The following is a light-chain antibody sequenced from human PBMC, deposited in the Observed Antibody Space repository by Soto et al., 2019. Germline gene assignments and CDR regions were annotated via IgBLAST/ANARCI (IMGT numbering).Light chain of an antibody. J-gene: IGKJ5*01. CDR1: QSINRW. Sequence: DIQLTQTPSTLSASVGDEVTITCRASQSINRWLAWYQQKPGKAPKLLIYKASTLKSGVPSRFSGSGSGTEFTLTISSLQPDDFAVYYCQQCGSSSTFGQGTRLEIK. V-gene: IGKV1-5*03. CDR2: KAS. CDR3: QQCGSSST.